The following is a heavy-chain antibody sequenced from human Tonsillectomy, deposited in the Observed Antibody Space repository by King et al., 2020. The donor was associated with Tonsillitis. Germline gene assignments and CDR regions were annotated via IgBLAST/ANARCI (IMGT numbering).Heavy chain of an antibody. D-gene: IGHD2-2*01. J-gene: IGHJ4*02. Sequence: VQLVESGAEVREPGESLKISCKGSGYSFTSYWIVWVRQMPGKGLEWMGIIYPGDSHTIYSPSFQGQVTISADRAITTAYLQWSSLKASDTAMYYCARGGNQRFFDYWGQGTLVTVSS. CDR3: ARGGNQRFFDY. CDR2: IYPGDSHT. V-gene: IGHV5-51*03. CDR1: GYSFTSYW.